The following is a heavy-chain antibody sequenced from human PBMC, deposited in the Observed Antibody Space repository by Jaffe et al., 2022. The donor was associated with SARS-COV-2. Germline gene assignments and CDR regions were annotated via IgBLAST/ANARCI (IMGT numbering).Heavy chain of an antibody. CDR2: INPNSGGT. J-gene: IGHJ6*02. Sequence: QVQLVQSGAEVKKPGASVKVSCKASGYTFTGYYMHWVRQAPGQGLEWMGWINPNSGGTNYAQKFQGRVTMTRDTSISTAYMELSRLRSDDTAVYYCARIATEGPSGWYLFTSDVWGQGTTVTVSS. CDR3: ARIATEGPSGWYLFTSDV. D-gene: IGHD6-19*01. CDR1: GYTFTGYY. V-gene: IGHV1-2*02.